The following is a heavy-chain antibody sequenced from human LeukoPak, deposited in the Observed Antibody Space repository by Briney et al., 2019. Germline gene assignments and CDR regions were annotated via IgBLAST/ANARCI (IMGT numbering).Heavy chain of an antibody. D-gene: IGHD3-22*01. Sequence: SETLSLTCTVSGGSISSYYWSWIRQPPGKGLEWIGYIYYSGSTNYNPSLKSRVTISVDTSKNQFSLKLSSVTAADTAVYYCARHRGYYYDSSGYFIWGQGTLVTVSS. J-gene: IGHJ4*02. CDR2: IYYSGST. CDR3: ARHRGYYYDSSGYFI. CDR1: GGSISSYY. V-gene: IGHV4-59*08.